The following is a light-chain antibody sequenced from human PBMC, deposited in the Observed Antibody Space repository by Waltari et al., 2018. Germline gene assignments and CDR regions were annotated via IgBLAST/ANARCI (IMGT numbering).Light chain of an antibody. V-gene: IGKV3-11*01. CDR2: DAS. CDR1: QSVDTY. J-gene: IGKJ1*01. CDR3: QQRSTWPPA. Sequence: EIVLTQSPATLSLSPGERATFSCRASQSVDTYLAWYQQKPGQAPRLLIYDASNRATGIPARFSGSGSGTDFTLTISSLEPEDFAVYYCQQRSTWPPAFGQGTKVEIK.